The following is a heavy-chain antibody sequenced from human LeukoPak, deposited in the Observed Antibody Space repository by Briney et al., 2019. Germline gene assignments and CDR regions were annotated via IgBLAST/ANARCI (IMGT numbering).Heavy chain of an antibody. CDR2: ISAYNGNT. Sequence: AASVKVSCKASGYTFTSYGISWVQQAPGQGLEWMGWISAYNGNTNYAQKLQGRVTMTTDTSTGTAYMELRSLRSDDTAVYYCARDRAGGYYYDSSGYYDYWGQGTLVTVSS. V-gene: IGHV1-18*01. D-gene: IGHD3-22*01. J-gene: IGHJ4*02. CDR3: ARDRAGGYYYDSSGYYDY. CDR1: GYTFTSYG.